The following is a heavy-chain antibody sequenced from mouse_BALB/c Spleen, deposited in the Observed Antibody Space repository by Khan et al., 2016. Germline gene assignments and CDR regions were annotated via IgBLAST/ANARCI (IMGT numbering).Heavy chain of an antibody. Sequence: EVQLQESGPDLVKPSQSLSLTCTVTGYSITNGYNWHWIRQFPGNKLEWMGYIHYSGTTNYNPSLKSRISITRYTSKNQFFLQLNSVTTEDTATYFCGRWNYDHCDNWGQGTTLTVSS. CDR2: IHYSGTT. CDR3: GRWNYDHCDN. D-gene: IGHD2-4*01. V-gene: IGHV3-1*02. CDR1: GYSITNGYN. J-gene: IGHJ2*01.